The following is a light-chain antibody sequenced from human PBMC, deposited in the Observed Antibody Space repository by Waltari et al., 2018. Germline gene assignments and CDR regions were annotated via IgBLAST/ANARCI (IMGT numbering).Light chain of an antibody. J-gene: IGLJ2*01. CDR2: RNN. CDR3: AAWDDSLLGV. Sequence: QSVLTQPPSASGTPGQRVTISCSGSSSNIGSNYVYWYQQLPGTAPKLLIYRNNQRPSWVPDRFSGSKSGTSASLAISGLRSEDEADYYCAAWDDSLLGVFGGGTKLTVL. CDR1: SSNIGSNY. V-gene: IGLV1-47*01.